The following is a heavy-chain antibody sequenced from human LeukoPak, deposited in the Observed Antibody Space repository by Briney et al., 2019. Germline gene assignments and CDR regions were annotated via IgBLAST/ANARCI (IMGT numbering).Heavy chain of an antibody. CDR3: AKSLYYYDSSGYYAFDY. CDR1: GFTFDDYS. CDR2: ISWNSGSI. V-gene: IGHV3-9*01. D-gene: IGHD3-22*01. Sequence: SLRLSCAASGFTFDDYSMHWVRQAPGKGLEWVSGISWNSGSIGYADSVKGRFTISRDNAKNSVYLQMNSLRAEDTALYYCAKSLYYYDSSGYYAFDYWGQGTLVTVSS. J-gene: IGHJ4*02.